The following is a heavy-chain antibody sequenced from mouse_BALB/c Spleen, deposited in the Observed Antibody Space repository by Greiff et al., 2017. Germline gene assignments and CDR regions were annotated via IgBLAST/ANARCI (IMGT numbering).Heavy chain of an antibody. CDR3: ARDYGGYYYAMDY. J-gene: IGHJ4*01. Sequence: DVKLQESGPGLVKPSQTVSLTCTVTGISITTGNYRWSWIRQFPGNKLEWIGYIYYSGTITYNPSLTSRTTITRDTSKNQFFLEMNSLTAEDTATYYCARDYGGYYYAMDYWGQGTSVTVSS. CDR1: GISITTGNYR. CDR2: IYYSGTI. D-gene: IGHD1-2*01. V-gene: IGHV3-5*02.